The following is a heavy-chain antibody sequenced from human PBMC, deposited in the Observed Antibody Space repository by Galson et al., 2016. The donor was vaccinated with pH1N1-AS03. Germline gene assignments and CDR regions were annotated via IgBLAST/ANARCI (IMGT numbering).Heavy chain of an antibody. D-gene: IGHD6-19*01. V-gene: IGHV3-23*01. CDR2: ISASGGST. CDR3: AKDSTAVAGKWFDWFDP. CDR1: GFTFTTCA. Sequence: SLRLSCAASGFTFTTCAMTWVRQAPGKGLEWVSTISASGGSTFYADSVKGRFTISRDNSKNTLYLQMNSLRAEDAAVYYCAKDSTAVAGKWFDWFDPWGQGTLVTVSS. J-gene: IGHJ5*02.